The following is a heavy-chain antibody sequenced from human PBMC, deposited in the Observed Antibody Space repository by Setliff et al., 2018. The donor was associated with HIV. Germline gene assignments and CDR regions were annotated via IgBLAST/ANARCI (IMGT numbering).Heavy chain of an antibody. V-gene: IGHV1-2*02. CDR2: INPTTGGA. CDR1: GYTFSDYS. D-gene: IGHD3-10*01. J-gene: IGHJ4*02. CDR3: ARDHSGSLFDY. Sequence: ASVKVSCKASGYTFSDYSMHWVRQAPGQGLEWMGWINPTTGGANYAQKFHDRVTMTRDSSNTTVYMEMSSLTSDDTAIYYCARDHSGSLFDYWGQGTLVTVSS.